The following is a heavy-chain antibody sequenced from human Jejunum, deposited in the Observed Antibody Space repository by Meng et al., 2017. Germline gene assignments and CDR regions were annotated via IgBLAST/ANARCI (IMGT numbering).Heavy chain of an antibody. CDR1: GGTFSSYS. V-gene: IGHV1-69*13. D-gene: IGHD4-17*01. CDR3: TRDNLRLNYDGLDV. Sequence: SVKVSCKASGGTFSSYSITGVRQAPGQGREWMGGIIPIFGTANYAHRFQGRITITADDSTCIAYLELSSLTYDDTALYYWTRDNLRLNYDGLDVWGQGTTVTVSS. CDR2: IIPIFGTA. J-gene: IGHJ6*02.